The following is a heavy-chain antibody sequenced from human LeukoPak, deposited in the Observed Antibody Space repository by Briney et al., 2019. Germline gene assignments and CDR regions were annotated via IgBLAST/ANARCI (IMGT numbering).Heavy chain of an antibody. CDR3: AGGAWGPTNYYDSSGYYG. CDR1: GFTFSSYG. V-gene: IGHV3-30*02. CDR2: IRYDGGNK. D-gene: IGHD3-22*01. J-gene: IGHJ4*02. Sequence: PGGSLRLSCAASGFTFSSYGMHWVRQAPGKGLEWVAFIRYDGGNKYYADSVKGRFTISRDNSKNTLYLQMNSLRAEDTAVYYCAGGAWGPTNYYDSSGYYGGGQGTLVSVSS.